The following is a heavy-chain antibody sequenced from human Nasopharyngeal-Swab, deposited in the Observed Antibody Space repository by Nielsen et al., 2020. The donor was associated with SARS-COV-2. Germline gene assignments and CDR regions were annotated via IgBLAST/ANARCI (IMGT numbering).Heavy chain of an antibody. CDR1: GGSISSYY. CDR3: ATYYYDSSGYWEGFDP. J-gene: IGHJ5*02. Sequence: SETLSLTCTVSGGSISSYYWSWIRRPPGKGLEWIGYIYYSGSTNYNPSLKSRVTISVDTSKNQFSLKLSSVTAADTAVYYCATYYYDSSGYWEGFDPWGQGTLVTVSS. D-gene: IGHD3-22*01. CDR2: IYYSGST. V-gene: IGHV4-59*01.